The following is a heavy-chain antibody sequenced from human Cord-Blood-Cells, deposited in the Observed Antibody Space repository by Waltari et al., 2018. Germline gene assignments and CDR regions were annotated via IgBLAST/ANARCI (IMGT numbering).Heavy chain of an antibody. J-gene: IGHJ4*02. CDR3: ARDPTGDPLGGDY. Sequence: QVQLVKSGAEVKKPGASVKVSCKASGYTFTGYYMHWVRQAPGQGLGWMGWINPNSGGTNYAQKFQGRVTMTRDTSISTAYMELSRLRSDDTAVYYCARDPTGDPLGGDYWGQGTLVTVSS. D-gene: IGHD7-27*01. V-gene: IGHV1-2*02. CDR1: GYTFTGYY. CDR2: INPNSGGT.